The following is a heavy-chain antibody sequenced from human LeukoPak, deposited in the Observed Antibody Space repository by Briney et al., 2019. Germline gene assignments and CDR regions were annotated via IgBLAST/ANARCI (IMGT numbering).Heavy chain of an antibody. Sequence: GGSLRLSCAASGFTVSSNYMSWVRQAPGKGLEWVSVMYSGGSTFYADSVKGRFTIPRDNAKNSLYLQMNSLRAEDTAVYYCARDGEKVDTAMAYFDYWGQGTLVTVSS. CDR2: MYSGGST. CDR1: GFTVSSNY. J-gene: IGHJ4*02. CDR3: ARDGEKVDTAMAYFDY. D-gene: IGHD5-18*01. V-gene: IGHV3-53*01.